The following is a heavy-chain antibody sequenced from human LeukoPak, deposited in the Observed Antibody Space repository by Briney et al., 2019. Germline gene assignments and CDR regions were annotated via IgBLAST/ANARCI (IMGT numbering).Heavy chain of an antibody. V-gene: IGHV4-34*01. J-gene: IGHJ4*02. D-gene: IGHD3-22*01. CDR3: ARGPPYYYDSSGYYRFDY. Sequence: SETLSLTCAVYGGSFSGYYWSWIRQPPGTGLEWIGEIKHSGSTNYNPSLKSRVTISVDTSKNQFSLNLRSVTAADTAVYYCARGPPYYYDSSGYYRFDYWGQGILVTVSS. CDR1: GGSFSGYY. CDR2: IKHSGST.